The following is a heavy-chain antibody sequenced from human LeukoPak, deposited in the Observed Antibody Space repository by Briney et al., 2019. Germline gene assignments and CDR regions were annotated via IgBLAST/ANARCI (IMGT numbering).Heavy chain of an antibody. CDR2: ISSSSNTI. Sequence: GGSLRLSCAASGFTFSSYSMNWVRQAPGKGLEWVSYISSSSNTIYYADSVKGRFTISRDNAKNTLYLQMNSLRAEDTAVYYCARGGLFAYYFDYWGQGTLVTVSS. V-gene: IGHV3-48*04. CDR1: GFTFSSYS. CDR3: ARGGLFAYYFDY. J-gene: IGHJ4*02. D-gene: IGHD3-10*02.